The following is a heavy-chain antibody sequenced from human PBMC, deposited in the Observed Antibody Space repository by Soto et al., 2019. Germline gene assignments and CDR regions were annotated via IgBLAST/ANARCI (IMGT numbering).Heavy chain of an antibody. CDR2: IYHGGTT. CDR3: ARALVMVMVASSFDF. Sequence: TGKGPEWIASIYHGGTTFYNPSLKSRITISVDTSHNQFSVNLGSVTAAYTAVYYCARALVMVMVASSFDFWGQGTLVTVSS. J-gene: IGHJ4*03. V-gene: IGHV4-38-2*01. D-gene: IGHD3-16*01.